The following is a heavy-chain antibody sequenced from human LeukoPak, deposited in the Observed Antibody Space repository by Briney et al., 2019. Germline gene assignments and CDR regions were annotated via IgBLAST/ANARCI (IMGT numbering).Heavy chain of an antibody. Sequence: GGSLRLSCAASGFTFSSYAMSWVRQAPGKGLEWVSAISGSGGSTYYADSVKGRFTISRDNSKNTLYLQMNSLRPEDTAVYYCARTGSLTMNWFDPWGQGTLVTVSS. J-gene: IGHJ5*02. V-gene: IGHV3-23*01. CDR1: GFTFSSYA. CDR3: ARTGSLTMNWFDP. CDR2: ISGSGGST. D-gene: IGHD1-14*01.